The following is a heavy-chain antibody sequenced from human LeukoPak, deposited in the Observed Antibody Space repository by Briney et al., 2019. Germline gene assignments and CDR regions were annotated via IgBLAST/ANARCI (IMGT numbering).Heavy chain of an antibody. CDR1: GGSISSYY. V-gene: IGHV4-59*01. D-gene: IGHD3-10*01. J-gene: IGHJ6*04. Sequence: SETLSLTCTVPGGSISSYYWSWIRQPPGKGLEWIGYIYYSGSTNYNPSLKSRVTISVDTSKNQFSLKLSSVTAADTAVYCCARAGFMVRGVIGPGYYGMDVWGKGTTVTVSS. CDR2: IYYSGST. CDR3: ARAGFMVRGVIGPGYYGMDV.